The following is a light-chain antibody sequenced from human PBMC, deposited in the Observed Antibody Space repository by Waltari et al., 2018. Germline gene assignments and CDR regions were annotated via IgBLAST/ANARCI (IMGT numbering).Light chain of an antibody. V-gene: IGKV3-15*01. CDR2: GAS. J-gene: IGKJ1*01. CDR3: QQDNNWQT. CDR1: QSVSTN. Sequence: EIVMTQSPATLPVPPGERAPLSCRASQSVSTNLAWYQQKPGQAPRLLIYGASTRATGIPARCGGSGCATESTLISSSQPSEDVADYYRQQDNNWQTFGQGTKVEIK.